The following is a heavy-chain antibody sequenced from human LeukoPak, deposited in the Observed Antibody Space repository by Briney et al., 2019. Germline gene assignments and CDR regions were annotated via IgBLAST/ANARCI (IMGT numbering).Heavy chain of an antibody. CDR1: GFTFSSYE. CDR3: VRVRYDSSGYYSIFDY. J-gene: IGHJ4*02. V-gene: IGHV3-21*01. D-gene: IGHD3-22*01. Sequence: PGGSLRLSCAASGFTFSSYEMNWVRQAPGKGLEWVSSITRTSIYIYYADSVKGRFTISRDNAKNSLYLQVNSLRAEDTAVYYCVRVRYDSSGYYSIFDYWGQGTLVTVSS. CDR2: ITRTSIYI.